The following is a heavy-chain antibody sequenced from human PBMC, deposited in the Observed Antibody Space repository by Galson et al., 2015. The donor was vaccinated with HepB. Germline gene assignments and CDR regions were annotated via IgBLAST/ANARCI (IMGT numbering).Heavy chain of an antibody. CDR2: ISNDGIYK. D-gene: IGHD3-22*01. CDR1: GFTFSSYG. Sequence: SLRLSCAASGFTFSSYGMHWVRQAPGKGPEWVALISNDGIYKYYADSVKGRFAISRDNAKNTLYLQMDSLRPEDTAVYYCAKAADYYAGSSISFLFDSLGQGTLVTVSS. J-gene: IGHJ4*02. CDR3: AKAADYYAGSSISFLFDS. V-gene: IGHV3-30*18.